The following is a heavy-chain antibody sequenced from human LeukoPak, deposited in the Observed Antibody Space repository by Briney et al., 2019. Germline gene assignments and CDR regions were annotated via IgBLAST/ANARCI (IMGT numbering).Heavy chain of an antibody. Sequence: GGSLRLSCAASGFTFSSYAMSWVRQAPGKGLEWVSAISGSGGSTYYADSVKGRFTISRDNSKNTLYLQMNSLRAEDTAVYYCAKDRALVAATIPDDAFDIWGQGTMVTVSS. V-gene: IGHV3-23*01. J-gene: IGHJ3*02. D-gene: IGHD1-26*01. CDR1: GFTFSSYA. CDR3: AKDRALVAATIPDDAFDI. CDR2: ISGSGGST.